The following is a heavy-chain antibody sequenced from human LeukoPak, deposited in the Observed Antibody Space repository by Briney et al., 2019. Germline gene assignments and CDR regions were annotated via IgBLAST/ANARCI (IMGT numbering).Heavy chain of an antibody. V-gene: IGHV4-4*07. Sequence: SETLSLTCTVSGGSISSYYWSWIRQPAGKGLEWIGRIFTSGSTNYNPSLKSRVTMSVDTSKNQFSLKLTSVNAADTAVYYCAREFNSSTWRPLDYRGQGSLVTVSS. CDR3: AREFNSSTWRPLDY. CDR2: IFTSGST. J-gene: IGHJ4*02. D-gene: IGHD6-13*01. CDR1: GGSISSYY.